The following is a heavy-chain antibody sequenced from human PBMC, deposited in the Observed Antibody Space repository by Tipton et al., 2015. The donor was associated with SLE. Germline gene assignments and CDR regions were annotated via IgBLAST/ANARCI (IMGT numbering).Heavy chain of an antibody. V-gene: IGHV3-30*02. J-gene: IGHJ3*02. CDR3: AKDRRQWLLQGAFDI. Sequence: GSLRPSCAASGFTFSNYGIHWVRQAPGKGLEWVAFIRYDGRNKYYVDSVKGRFTISRDNSKNTLFLQMNSLRAGDTAVYYCAKDRRQWLLQGAFDIWGQGTMVTVSS. CDR1: GFTFSNYG. D-gene: IGHD6-19*01. CDR2: IRYDGRNK.